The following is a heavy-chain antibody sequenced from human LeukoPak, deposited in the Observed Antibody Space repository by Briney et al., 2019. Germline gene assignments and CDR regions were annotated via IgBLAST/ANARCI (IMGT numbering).Heavy chain of an antibody. Sequence: ASVKVSCKTSGYTFTSYAMHWVRQAPVQRLEWMGWINAGNGNTKYSQKFQGRVTITRDTSASTAYMELSSLRSEDTAVYYCAREYRRGVPLDIWGQGTMVTVSS. CDR2: INAGNGNT. J-gene: IGHJ3*02. CDR3: AREYRRGVPLDI. D-gene: IGHD3-16*02. CDR1: GYTFTSYA. V-gene: IGHV1-3*01.